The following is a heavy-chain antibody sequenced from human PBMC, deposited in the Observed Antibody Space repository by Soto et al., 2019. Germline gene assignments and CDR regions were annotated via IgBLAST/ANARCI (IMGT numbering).Heavy chain of an antibody. CDR3: ARAANSSGWDPYYYYGMDV. D-gene: IGHD6-19*01. CDR1: GYTFTGYY. J-gene: IGHJ6*02. Sequence: GXSVKVSCKASGYTFTGYYMHWVRQAPGQGIEWMGWINPNSGGTNYAQKFQGWVTMTRDTSISTAYMELSRLRSDDTAVYYCARAANSSGWDPYYYYGMDVWGQGTTVTVSS. CDR2: INPNSGGT. V-gene: IGHV1-2*04.